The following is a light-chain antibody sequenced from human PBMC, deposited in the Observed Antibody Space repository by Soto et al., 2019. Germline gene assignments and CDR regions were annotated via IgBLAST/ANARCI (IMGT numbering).Light chain of an antibody. Sequence: QSALTQPASVSGSPGQPITISCTGTSSDVGNYNLVSWYQQHPGNAPKLMIYEDNKRPPGVSNRFSGSKSGNTASLTISGLQAEDEADYYCCSYAGSSTLFGGGTKLTVL. V-gene: IGLV2-23*01. CDR3: CSYAGSSTL. CDR1: SSDVGNYNL. CDR2: EDN. J-gene: IGLJ3*02.